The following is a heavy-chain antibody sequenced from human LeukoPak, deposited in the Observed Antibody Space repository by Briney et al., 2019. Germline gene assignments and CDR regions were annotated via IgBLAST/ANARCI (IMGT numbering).Heavy chain of an antibody. Sequence: PSETLSLTGTVSGDSISSGTFYWGWVRQPPGKRLEWIGSIHYSGNTYYNPALKTPVTISLDTSKNQFSLNLSSVTAADKAVSYCAGRVGATTWTGMEFWGQGIMVTVSS. CDR1: GDSISSGTFY. J-gene: IGHJ4*02. D-gene: IGHD1-26*01. CDR3: AGRVGATTWTGMEF. CDR2: IHYSGNT. V-gene: IGHV4-39*01.